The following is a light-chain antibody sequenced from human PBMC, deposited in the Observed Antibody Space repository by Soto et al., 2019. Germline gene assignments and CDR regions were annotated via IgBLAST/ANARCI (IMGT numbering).Light chain of an antibody. J-gene: IGKJ1*01. CDR1: QGIRTE. CDR3: LQDEEDPRT. V-gene: IGKV1-6*01. CDR2: AAS. Sequence: ATQMTQSPSSLSASVGDRVTIACRASQGIRTELGWYQQKPGEAPKLLIYAASTLQSGVPSRFSGSGSGTDFTLTISSLQPEDFATYYCLQDEEDPRTFGQGTKVEMK.